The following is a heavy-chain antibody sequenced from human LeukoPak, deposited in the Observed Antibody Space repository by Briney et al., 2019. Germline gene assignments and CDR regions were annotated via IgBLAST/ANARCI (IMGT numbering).Heavy chain of an antibody. CDR3: AKDQGYSYGADY. Sequence: PGGSLRLSCAASGFTFSSYAMSWVRQAPGKGLEWVSAISGSGGSTYYADSVEGRFTISRDNSKNTLYLQMNSLRAEDTAVYYCAKDQGYSYGADYWGQGTLVTVSS. CDR1: GFTFSSYA. J-gene: IGHJ4*02. D-gene: IGHD5-18*01. CDR2: ISGSGGST. V-gene: IGHV3-23*01.